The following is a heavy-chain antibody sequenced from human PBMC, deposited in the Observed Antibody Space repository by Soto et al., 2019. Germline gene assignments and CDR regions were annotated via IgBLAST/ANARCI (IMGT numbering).Heavy chain of an antibody. Sequence: QVQLQESGPGLVKPSQTLSLTCTVSGGSISSGGYYWNWIRQHPGKGLEWIGYIYSNGYTYYNPSLKSRVTISLDTSKNQFSLKLSSVTAADTAVYYCARVLGEAYDYWGQGTLVTVSS. D-gene: IGHD3-10*01. CDR1: GGSISSGGYY. J-gene: IGHJ4*02. V-gene: IGHV4-31*03. CDR2: IYSNGYT. CDR3: ARVLGEAYDY.